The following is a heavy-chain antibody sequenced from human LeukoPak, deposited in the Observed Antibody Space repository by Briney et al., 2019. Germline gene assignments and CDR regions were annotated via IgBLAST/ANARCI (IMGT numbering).Heavy chain of an antibody. J-gene: IGHJ5*02. CDR2: ISAYNGNT. CDR1: GYTSTSYG. V-gene: IGHV1-18*01. Sequence: ASVKVSCKASGYTSTSYGISWVRQAPGQGLEWMGWISAYNGNTNYAQKLQGRVTMTTDTSTSTAYMELRSLRSDDTAVYYCARDFYGDYVSWFDPWGQGTLVTVSS. CDR3: ARDFYGDYVSWFDP. D-gene: IGHD4-17*01.